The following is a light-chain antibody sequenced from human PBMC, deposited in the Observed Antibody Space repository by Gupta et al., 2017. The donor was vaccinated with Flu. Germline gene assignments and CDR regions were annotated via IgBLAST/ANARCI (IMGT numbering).Light chain of an antibody. CDR3: CSYAGDNISL. V-gene: IGLV2-11*01. CDR2: DVI. CDR1: SSDVGKFNY. J-gene: IGLJ1*01. Sequence: SALTQPRSVSGSPGQSVTISCAGSSSDVGKFNYVSWYRQYPGKAPQLMIYDVIKRPSGVPDRFSGSRSGNTASLSISGLQPEDEADYFCCSYAGDNISLFGTGTTVTVL.